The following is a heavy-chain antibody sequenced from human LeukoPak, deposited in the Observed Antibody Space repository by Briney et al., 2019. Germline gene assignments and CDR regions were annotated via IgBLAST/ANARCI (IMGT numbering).Heavy chain of an antibody. CDR2: ISSSGSII. V-gene: IGHV3-11*01. Sequence: GGSLRLSCAASGFSFSDYYMSWIRQAPGKGLEWVSYISSSGSIIYYADSVKGRFTISRDNAKNSLYLQMNSLRAEDTAVYYCARYCSSTSCYGFDYWGQGTLVTVSS. CDR1: GFSFSDYY. J-gene: IGHJ4*02. D-gene: IGHD2-2*01. CDR3: ARYCSSTSCYGFDY.